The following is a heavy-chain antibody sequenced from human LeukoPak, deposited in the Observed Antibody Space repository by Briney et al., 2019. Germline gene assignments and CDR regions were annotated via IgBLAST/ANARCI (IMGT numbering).Heavy chain of an antibody. CDR1: GYTFTTYD. CDR2: MNPHSGNT. D-gene: IGHD2-2*01. CDR3: VRGFRSDTSGRKFDC. Sequence: ASVTVSCKASGYTFTTYDINWVRQATGQGLEWMGWMNPHSGNTGFAQNFQGRVAMTRNTSIDTAYMELISLRVEDTAVYYCVRGFRSDTSGRKFDCWGQGTLVTVSS. J-gene: IGHJ4*02. V-gene: IGHV1-8*01.